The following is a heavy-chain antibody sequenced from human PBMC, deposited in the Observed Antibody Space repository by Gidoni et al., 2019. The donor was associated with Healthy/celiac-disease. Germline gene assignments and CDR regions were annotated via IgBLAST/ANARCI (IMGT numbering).Heavy chain of an antibody. V-gene: IGHV3-23*01. J-gene: IGHJ5*02. CDR1: GFTFSSYA. CDR3: AKNDYGDYWFDP. CDR2: ISGSGGST. Sequence: EVQLLESGGGLVQPGGSLRLSCSASGFTFSSYAMSWVRQAPGKGLEWVSAISGSGGSTYYADSVKGRFTISRDNSKNTLYLQMNSLRAEDTAVYYCAKNDYGDYWFDPWGQGTLVTVSS. D-gene: IGHD4-17*01.